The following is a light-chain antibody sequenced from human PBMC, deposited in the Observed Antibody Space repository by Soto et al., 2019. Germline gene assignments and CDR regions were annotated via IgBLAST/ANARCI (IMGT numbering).Light chain of an antibody. J-gene: IGLJ3*02. CDR1: SSDIGGYNY. CDR3: SSYAGSNNFDVM. Sequence: QSVLTQPPSASGSPGQSVTISCTGTSSDIGGYNYVSWYQQHPGKAPKLMIHEVSKRPSGVPDRFSGSKSGNTASLTVSGLQAEDEADYYCSSYAGSNNFDVMFGGGTKLTVL. CDR2: EVS. V-gene: IGLV2-8*01.